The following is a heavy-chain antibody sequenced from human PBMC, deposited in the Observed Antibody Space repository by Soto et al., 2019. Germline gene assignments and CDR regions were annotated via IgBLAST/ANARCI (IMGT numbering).Heavy chain of an antibody. V-gene: IGHV1-18*04. J-gene: IGHJ5*02. D-gene: IGHD2-2*02. Sequence: ASLKVSCKASGYTFTSYGIICVRQAPGQGLEWMGWISAYNGNTNYAQKLQGRVTMTTDTSTSTAYMELRSLRSDDTAVYYCARAIVVVPAVIDWFDPWGQGTLVPVSS. CDR2: ISAYNGNT. CDR1: GYTFTSYG. CDR3: ARAIVVVPAVIDWFDP.